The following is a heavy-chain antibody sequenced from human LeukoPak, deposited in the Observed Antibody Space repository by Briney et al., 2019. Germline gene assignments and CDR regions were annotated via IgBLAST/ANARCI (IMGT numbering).Heavy chain of an antibody. CDR3: AKHKSPGSSWFDP. D-gene: IGHD3-10*01. CDR1: GFTLSSYE. J-gene: IGHJ5*02. Sequence: GGSLRLSCTASGFTLSSYEMSWIRQAPGKGLEWVSSIDYSGGNTYYADSVKGRFTISRDNSKNTLYLQMNSLRAEDTAVYYCAKHKSPGSSWFDPWGQGTLVTVSS. V-gene: IGHV3-23*01. CDR2: IDYSGGNT.